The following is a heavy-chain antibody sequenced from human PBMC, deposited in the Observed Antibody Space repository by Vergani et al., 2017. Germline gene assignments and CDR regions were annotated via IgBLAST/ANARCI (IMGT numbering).Heavy chain of an antibody. CDR2: IYYSGLT. J-gene: IGHJ4*02. V-gene: IGHV4-39*01. D-gene: IGHD6-19*01. Sequence: QLQLQQSGPGLVKPSETLFLTRTVSADSISSGSYYLGWIRQPPGKSLEWIGSIYYSGLTYYNPSLKSRVAISVETSKNQFSLKVTSVTAADTAVYFCARQRPGSGWSPGDFDDWGQGILVTVSS. CDR3: ARQRPGSGWSPGDFDD. CDR1: ADSISSGSYY.